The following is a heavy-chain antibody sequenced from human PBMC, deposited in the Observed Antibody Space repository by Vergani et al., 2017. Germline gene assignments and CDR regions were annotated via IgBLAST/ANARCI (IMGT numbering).Heavy chain of an antibody. Sequence: DVHLAESGGGFFQPGGSLRLSCAASGFTFSTYSMNWVRQAPGKGLEWVSSISSSSSYIYYADSVKGRFTISRDNAKNSLYLQMNSLRAEDTAVYCCARDSGYGDYVDYWGQGTLVTVSS. CDR2: ISSSSSYI. CDR3: ARDSGYGDYVDY. CDR1: GFTFSTYS. V-gene: IGHV3-21*01. D-gene: IGHD6-25*01. J-gene: IGHJ4*02.